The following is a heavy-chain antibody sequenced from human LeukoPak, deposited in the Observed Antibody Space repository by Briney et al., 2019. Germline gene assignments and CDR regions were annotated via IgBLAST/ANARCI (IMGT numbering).Heavy chain of an antibody. D-gene: IGHD3-22*01. CDR1: GFTFSSYA. CDR2: ISYDGSNK. V-gene: IGHV3-30-3*01. Sequence: GSLRLSCAASGFTFSSYAMHWVRQAPGKGLEWVAVISYDGSNKYYADSVKGRFTISRDNSKNTLYLQMNSLRAEDTAVYYCARDVYDSSGWVRAITGGGMDVWGQGTTVTVSS. J-gene: IGHJ6*02. CDR3: ARDVYDSSGWVRAITGGGMDV.